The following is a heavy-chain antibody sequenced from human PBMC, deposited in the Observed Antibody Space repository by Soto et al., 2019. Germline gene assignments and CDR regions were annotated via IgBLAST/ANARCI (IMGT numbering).Heavy chain of an antibody. D-gene: IGHD3-10*02. J-gene: IGHJ4*01. CDR2: IKSKTDGETT. CDR1: GFTFRNAW. Sequence: GGSLRLSCAASGFTFRNAWMIWVRQAPGKGLEWVGRIKSKTDGETTDYAIPVKGRFTIARDDSKNTLFLQMNSLTYEDTALYHCTTDGDANSSYYVGCSEHWGQETQVAVSS. V-gene: IGHV3-15*01. CDR3: TTDGDANSSYYVGCSEH.